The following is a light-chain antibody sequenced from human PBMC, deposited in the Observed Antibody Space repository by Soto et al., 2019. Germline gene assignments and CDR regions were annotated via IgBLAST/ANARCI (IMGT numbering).Light chain of an antibody. V-gene: IGKV3-20*01. Sequence: EIVLTQSPGTLSLSPGERATLSCRASQSVSGSYLAWYHQKPGQAPRLLIYGASSRATGIPDRFSGSGSGTDFTLTISRLEPEDFAVYYCQQYGSSPTTFGQGTKVEIK. CDR1: QSVSGSY. CDR2: GAS. CDR3: QQYGSSPTT. J-gene: IGKJ1*01.